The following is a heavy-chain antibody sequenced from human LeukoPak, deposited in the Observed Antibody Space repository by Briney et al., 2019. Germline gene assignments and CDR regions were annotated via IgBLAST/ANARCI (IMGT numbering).Heavy chain of an antibody. J-gene: IGHJ4*02. CDR2: ISGSDGST. V-gene: IGHV3-23*01. D-gene: IGHD3-22*01. CDR3: ANYYDSSGYRPFDY. CDR1: GFTFNNYA. Sequence: GGSLRLSCAASGFTFNNYAMTWVRQAPGKGLEWVSAISGSDGSTHYADSVKGRFTISRDNSKNTLYLLMNSLRAEDTALYYCANYYDSSGYRPFDYCGQGTLVTVSS.